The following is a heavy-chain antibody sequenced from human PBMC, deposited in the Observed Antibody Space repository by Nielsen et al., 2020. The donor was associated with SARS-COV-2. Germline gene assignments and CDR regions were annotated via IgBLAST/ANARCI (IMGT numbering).Heavy chain of an antibody. CDR2: IYYSGST. D-gene: IGHD3-3*01. CDR3: ARERVGGITIFGVVTRYGMDV. J-gene: IGHJ6*02. Sequence: SETLSLTCTVSGGSISSGDYYWSWIRQPPGKSLEWIGYIYYSGSTYYNPSLKSRVTISVDTSKNQFSLKLSSVTAADTALYYCARERVGGITIFGVVTRYGMDVWGQGTTVTVSS. V-gene: IGHV4-30-4*01. CDR1: GGSISSGDYY.